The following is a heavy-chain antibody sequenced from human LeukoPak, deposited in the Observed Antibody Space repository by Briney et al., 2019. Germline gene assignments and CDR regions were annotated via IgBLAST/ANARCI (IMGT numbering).Heavy chain of an antibody. CDR3: AKPVIPYDSSGYFHFDY. J-gene: IGHJ4*02. D-gene: IGHD3-22*01. CDR2: FSGGRATT. Sequence: GGSLRLPCAASGFTFSSFAMSWVRQVPGKGLEWVSSFSGGRATTYYADSVKGRFTISRDNSKSTLYLQMNSLRAEDTAVYYCAKPVIPYDSSGYFHFDYWGQGTLVTVSS. V-gene: IGHV3-23*01. CDR1: GFTFSSFA.